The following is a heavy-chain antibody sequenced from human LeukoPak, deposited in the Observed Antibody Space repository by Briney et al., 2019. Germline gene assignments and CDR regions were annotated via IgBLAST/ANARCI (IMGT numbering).Heavy chain of an antibody. Sequence: SETLSLTCTVSGGSINSYYWSWIRQPPGKGLEWIGYIYYSGSTNYNPSLKSRVTITVDTSKNQFSLKMSSVTAADTAVYYCARARDGHINNWFDPWGQGTLVTVSS. CDR2: IYYSGST. D-gene: IGHD5-24*01. CDR3: ARARDGHINNWFDP. J-gene: IGHJ5*02. CDR1: GGSINSYY. V-gene: IGHV4-59*01.